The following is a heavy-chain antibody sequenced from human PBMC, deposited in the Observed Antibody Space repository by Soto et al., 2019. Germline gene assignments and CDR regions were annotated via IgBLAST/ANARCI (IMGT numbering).Heavy chain of an antibody. CDR3: ARRYGGNFDY. Sequence: SETLSLTCTVSGGSISSYYWSWIRQPPGKGLEWIGYIYYSGSTNYNPSLKSRVTISVDTSKNQFSLKLTSVTAADTDVYYCARRYGGNFDYWGQGTLVTVSS. V-gene: IGHV4-59*01. CDR1: GGSISSYY. J-gene: IGHJ4*02. CDR2: IYYSGST. D-gene: IGHD1-26*01.